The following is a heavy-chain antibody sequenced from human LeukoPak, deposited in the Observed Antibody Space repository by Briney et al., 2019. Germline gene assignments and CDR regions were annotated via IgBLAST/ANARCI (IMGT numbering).Heavy chain of an antibody. CDR3: ARDPTRIVGGPAEANWFDP. J-gene: IGHJ5*02. D-gene: IGHD1-26*01. CDR1: GFTFTDYY. Sequence: GGSLRLSCAASGFTFTDYYMSWIRQAPGKGLEWVSHITSSGSITYYSDSVKGRFTISRDNAKNSLYLQMNSLRAEDTAVYYCARDPTRIVGGPAEANWFDPWGQGTLVTVSS. V-gene: IGHV3-11*04. CDR2: ITSSGSIT.